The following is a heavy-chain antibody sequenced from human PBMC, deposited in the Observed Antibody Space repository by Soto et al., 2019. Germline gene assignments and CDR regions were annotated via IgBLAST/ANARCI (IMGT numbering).Heavy chain of an antibody. CDR2: ISGSGGST. CDR1: GFTFSSYA. Sequence: GGSLRLSCAASGFTFSSYAMSWVRQAPGKGLEWVSAISGSGGSTYYADSVKGRFTISRDNSKNTLYLQMNSLRAEDTAVYYCAPDSSGYYQIDYWGQGTLVTVSS. D-gene: IGHD3-22*01. V-gene: IGHV3-23*01. J-gene: IGHJ4*02. CDR3: APDSSGYYQIDY.